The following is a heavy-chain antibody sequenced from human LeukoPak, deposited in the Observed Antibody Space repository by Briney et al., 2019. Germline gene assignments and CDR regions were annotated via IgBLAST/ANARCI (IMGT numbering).Heavy chain of an antibody. CDR3: ARGVKCSGGSCYSEPWFDP. J-gene: IGHJ5*02. CDR2: IYYSGST. Sequence: SETLSLTCTVFGGSVSSGSYYWSWIRQPPGKGLEWIGYIYYSGSTDKNPSLKSRVTISVDTSKHQFSLKLSSVTTADTAVYFCARGVKCSGGSCYSEPWFDPWGQGTLVTVSS. CDR1: GGSVSSGSYY. D-gene: IGHD2-15*01. V-gene: IGHV4-61*01.